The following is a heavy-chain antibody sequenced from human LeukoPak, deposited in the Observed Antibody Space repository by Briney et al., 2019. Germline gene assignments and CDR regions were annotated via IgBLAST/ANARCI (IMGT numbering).Heavy chain of an antibody. Sequence: GRSLRLSCAASGFTFDDYAIHWVRQAPGKGLEWVSGISWNGDNIAYADSVNGRYTISRDNAKNSLYLQMNSLRAEDTALYYCAKNYFPYYYDSSFNYYFYGMDVWGQGTTVTVSS. J-gene: IGHJ6*02. CDR2: ISWNGDNI. D-gene: IGHD3-22*01. V-gene: IGHV3-9*01. CDR1: GFTFDDYA. CDR3: AKNYFPYYYDSSFNYYFYGMDV.